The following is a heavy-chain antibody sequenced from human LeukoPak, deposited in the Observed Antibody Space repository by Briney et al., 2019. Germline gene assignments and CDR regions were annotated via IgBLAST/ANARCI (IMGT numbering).Heavy chain of an antibody. Sequence: GESLKISCKGSGYSFTSYWIGWVRQMPGKGLEWMGIIYPGDSDTRYSPSFQGQVTISADKSISTAYLQWSSLKASDTAMYYCARRGGVNYYDSSGYYLDYWGQGTLVTVSS. J-gene: IGHJ4*02. CDR1: GYSFTSYW. CDR2: IYPGDSDT. V-gene: IGHV5-51*01. D-gene: IGHD3-22*01. CDR3: ARRGGVNYYDSSGYYLDY.